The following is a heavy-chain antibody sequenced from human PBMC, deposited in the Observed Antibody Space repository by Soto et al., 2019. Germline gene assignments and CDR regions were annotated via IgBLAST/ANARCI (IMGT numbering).Heavy chain of an antibody. CDR3: GGGGGWVGEAAFDS. V-gene: IGHV1-3*01. J-gene: IGHJ4*02. CDR1: GYTFTSYT. Sequence: QVQLEQSGAEVKKPGASVKVSCKTSGYTFTSYTLHWVRQAPGQGLEWMGWINAGNGREKYSQRFQDRVSLSTDKTPTPPYMELRSLSPEDTARYFCGGGGGWVGEAAFDSWGQGTLVTVSS. D-gene: IGHD3-10*01. CDR2: INAGNGRE.